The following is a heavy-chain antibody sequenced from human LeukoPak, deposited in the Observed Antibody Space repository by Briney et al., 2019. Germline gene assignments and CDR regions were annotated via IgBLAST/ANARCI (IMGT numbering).Heavy chain of an antibody. J-gene: IGHJ4*02. CDR2: IWYDGSNK. CDR1: GFTFSSYG. CDR3: AKDRGNYYGSGSYYNAFDY. Sequence: PGGSPRLSCAASGFTFSSYGMHWVRQAPGKGLEWVAGIWYDGSNKYYADSVKGRFTISRDNSKNTLYLQMNSLRAEDTAVYYCAKDRGNYYGSGSYYNAFDYWGQGTLVTVSS. D-gene: IGHD3-10*01. V-gene: IGHV3-33*06.